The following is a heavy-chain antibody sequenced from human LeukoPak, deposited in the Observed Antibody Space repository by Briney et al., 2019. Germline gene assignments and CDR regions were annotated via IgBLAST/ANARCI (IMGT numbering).Heavy chain of an antibody. CDR2: ISSSSRYI. CDR3: ARRGGIVGAPPDPFDI. CDR1: GFTFTGYS. Sequence: GGSLRLSCAASGFTFTGYSMNWVRQAPGKGLEWVSSISSSSRYIYYAHSVKGRFTISRDNAKTSLYLQMNSLRAEDTPVFYCARRGGIVGAPPDPFDIWGQGTMVTVSS. D-gene: IGHD1-26*01. J-gene: IGHJ3*02. V-gene: IGHV3-21*01.